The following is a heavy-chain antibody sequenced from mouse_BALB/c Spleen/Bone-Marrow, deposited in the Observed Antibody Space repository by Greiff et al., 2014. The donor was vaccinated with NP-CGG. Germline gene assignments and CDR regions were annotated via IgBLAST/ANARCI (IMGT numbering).Heavy chain of an antibody. V-gene: IGHV5-6-5*01. CDR3: AREGDGYDPAWFAY. D-gene: IGHD2-2*01. Sequence: EVQLVESGGGLVKPGGSLKLSCAASGFTFSSYAMSWVRQTPEKRLEWVASISSGGSTYYPDSVKGRFTISRDNARNILYLQVSSLRSEDTAMYYCAREGDGYDPAWFAYWGQGTLVTVSA. CDR1: GFTFSSYA. CDR2: ISSGGST. J-gene: IGHJ3*01.